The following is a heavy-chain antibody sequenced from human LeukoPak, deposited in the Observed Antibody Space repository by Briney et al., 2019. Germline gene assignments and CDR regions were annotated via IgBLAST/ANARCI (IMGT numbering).Heavy chain of an antibody. Sequence: ASVKVSCKASGYTFTSYDINWVRQATGQGLEWMGWMNPNSGNTGYAQKFQGRVTITRNTSMSTAYMELSSLRSEDTAVYYCARESYDILTGYYRTTNWFDPWGQGTLVTVSS. J-gene: IGHJ5*02. CDR3: ARESYDILTGYYRTTNWFDP. V-gene: IGHV1-8*03. D-gene: IGHD3-9*01. CDR1: GYTFTSYD. CDR2: MNPNSGNT.